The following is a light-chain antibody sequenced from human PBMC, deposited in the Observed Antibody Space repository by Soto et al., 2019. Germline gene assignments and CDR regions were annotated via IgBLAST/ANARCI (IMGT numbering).Light chain of an antibody. V-gene: IGLV2-14*01. CDR2: DVS. J-gene: IGLJ2*01. CDR1: SSDVGGYNY. Sequence: QSALTQPASVSGSPGQSITISCTGTSSDVGGYNYVSWYQQHRGKAPKLMIYDVSNRPSGVSNRFSGSKSGNTASLTISGLKAEDEADYYCSSYTSSSTLGFGGGTKVTVL. CDR3: SSYTSSSTLG.